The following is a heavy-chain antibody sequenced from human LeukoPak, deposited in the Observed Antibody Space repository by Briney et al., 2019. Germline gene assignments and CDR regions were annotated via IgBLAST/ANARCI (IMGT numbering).Heavy chain of an antibody. CDR2: IIPDSGGA. Sequence: ASVTVSCKTSGYTFTNYYVHWVRQAPGQGLEWMGYIIPDSGGADYDQRFQGRVTLTRDKSISTVYMELGSLSSDDTATYYCSTEDKYCSGGNCGKYWGQGTLVIVSS. J-gene: IGHJ4*02. CDR3: STEDKYCSGGNCGKY. CDR1: GYTFTNYY. D-gene: IGHD2-15*01. V-gene: IGHV1-2*02.